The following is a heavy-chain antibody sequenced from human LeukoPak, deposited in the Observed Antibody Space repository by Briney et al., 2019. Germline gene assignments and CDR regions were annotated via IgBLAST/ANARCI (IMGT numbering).Heavy chain of an antibody. Sequence: GASVKVSCKASGGTFSSYAISWVRQAPGQGLEWMGGIIPIFGTANYAQKFQGRVTITADESTSTAYMELSSLRSEDTAVYYCARGGSPYGSGSYYMGYYGMDVWGQGTTVTVSS. CDR3: ARGGSPYGSGSYYMGYYGMDV. D-gene: IGHD3-10*01. CDR2: IIPIFGTA. J-gene: IGHJ6*02. CDR1: GGTFSSYA. V-gene: IGHV1-69*01.